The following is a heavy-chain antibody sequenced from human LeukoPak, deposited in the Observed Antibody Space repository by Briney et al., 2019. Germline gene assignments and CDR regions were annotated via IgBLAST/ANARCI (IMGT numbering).Heavy chain of an antibody. CDR2: IKQDGSEK. V-gene: IGHV3-7*01. CDR1: GFTFTTYW. Sequence: GGSLRLSCTASGFTFTTYWMSWVRRAPGKGLEWVAIIKQDGSEKYYVDSVKGRFTISRDNAKNSLYLQMSSLRVEDTAVYYRARGGRGWGGGDAFHLWGQGAMVTVSS. J-gene: IGHJ3*01. CDR3: ARGGRGWGGGDAFHL. D-gene: IGHD3-10*01.